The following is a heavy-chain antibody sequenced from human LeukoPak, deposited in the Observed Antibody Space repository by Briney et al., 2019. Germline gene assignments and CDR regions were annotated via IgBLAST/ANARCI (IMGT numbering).Heavy chain of an antibody. V-gene: IGHV1-8*03. CDR1: GYTFTSYD. CDR2: MNPNSGNT. J-gene: IGHJ4*02. CDR3: ARRTYYDFWSGYFYFDY. Sequence: GASVKVSCKASGYTFTSYDINWVRQATGQGLEWMGWMNPNSGNTGYAQKFQGRVTITRNTSISTAYMELSSLRSEDTAVYYCARRTYYDFWSGYFYFDYWGQGTLVTVSS. D-gene: IGHD3-3*01.